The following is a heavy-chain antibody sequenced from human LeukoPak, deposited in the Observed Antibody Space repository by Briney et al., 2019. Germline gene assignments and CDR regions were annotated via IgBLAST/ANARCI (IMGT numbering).Heavy chain of an antibody. V-gene: IGHV3-66*04. CDR1: GFTVISNL. Sequence: GGSLRLSCAASGFTVISNLMTWVRQSPGRGLEWLSSIYSGGATYYADSVKGRFTISRDNARNSLFLQMNGLRPEDTAVYYCARPAYTAAYDLWGQGTMVTVSS. CDR3: ARPAYTAAYDL. D-gene: IGHD3-16*01. CDR2: IYSGGAT. J-gene: IGHJ3*01.